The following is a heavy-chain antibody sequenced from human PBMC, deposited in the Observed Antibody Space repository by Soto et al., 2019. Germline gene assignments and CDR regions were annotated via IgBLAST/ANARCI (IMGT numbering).Heavy chain of an antibody. CDR3: AQPGRVPGGLYYFDY. CDR2: ISVSGEST. Sequence: PGGSLRLSCAASGFTFSNFAMSWVRQAPGKGLQWVSGISVSGESTYYADSVKCRFTLSRDNSKNSLYLQMNSLRAEDPAVYYCAQPGRVPGGLYYFDYWGQGTMVTVSS. V-gene: IGHV3-23*01. D-gene: IGHD2-8*02. CDR1: GFTFSNFA. J-gene: IGHJ4*02.